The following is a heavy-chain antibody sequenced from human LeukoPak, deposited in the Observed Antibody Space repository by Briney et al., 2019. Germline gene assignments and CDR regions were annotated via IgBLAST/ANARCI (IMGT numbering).Heavy chain of an antibody. V-gene: IGHV4-39*01. CDR1: GGSISSSSYY. CDR3: AREQTTVTIEWFDP. D-gene: IGHD4-11*01. CDR2: IYYSGST. J-gene: IGHJ5*02. Sequence: SETLSLTCTVSGGSISSSSYYWGWIRQPPGKGLEWIGSIYYSGSTYYNPSLKSRVTISVDTSKNQFSLKLSSVTAADTAVYYCAREQTTVTIEWFDPWGQGTLVTVSS.